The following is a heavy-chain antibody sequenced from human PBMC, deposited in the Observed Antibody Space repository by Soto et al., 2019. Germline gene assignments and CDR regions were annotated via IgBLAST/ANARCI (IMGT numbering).Heavy chain of an antibody. V-gene: IGHV3-23*01. J-gene: IGHJ4*02. Sequence: PGGSLRLSCAASGFTFSSYAMSWVRQAPGKGLEWVSAISGSGGSTYYADSVKGRFTISRDNSKNTLYLQMNSLRAEDTAVYYCAKDIVITFGGVIVSPFDYWGQGTLVTVSS. CDR2: ISGSGGST. CDR3: AKDIVITFGGVIVSPFDY. CDR1: GFTFSSYA. D-gene: IGHD3-16*02.